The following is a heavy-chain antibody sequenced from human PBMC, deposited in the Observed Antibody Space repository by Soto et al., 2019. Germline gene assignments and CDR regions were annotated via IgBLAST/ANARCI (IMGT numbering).Heavy chain of an antibody. CDR3: ARHSLWFGEQHYYYYYMDV. J-gene: IGHJ6*03. CDR1: GYSFTSYW. CDR2: IYPGDSDT. V-gene: IGHV5-51*01. Sequence: GEALKISCKGSGYSFTSYWIGWVRQMPGKGLEWMGIIYPGDSDTRYSPSFQGQVTISADKSISTAYLQWSSLKASDTAMYYCARHSLWFGEQHYYYYYMDVWGKGTTVTVSS. D-gene: IGHD3-10*01.